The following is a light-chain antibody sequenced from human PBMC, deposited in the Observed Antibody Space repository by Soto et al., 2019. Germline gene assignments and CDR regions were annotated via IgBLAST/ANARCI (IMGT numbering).Light chain of an antibody. CDR3: SSYTISTVV. V-gene: IGLV2-14*01. CDR2: DVS. Sequence: QSALTQPASVSGSPGQSITISCTGTSSDVGGYNYVSWYQQHPCKAPKLMIYDVSNRPSGVSNRFSGSKSGNTASLTISGLQAEDEADYYCSSYTISTVVFGGGTKVTVL. CDR1: SSDVGGYNY. J-gene: IGLJ2*01.